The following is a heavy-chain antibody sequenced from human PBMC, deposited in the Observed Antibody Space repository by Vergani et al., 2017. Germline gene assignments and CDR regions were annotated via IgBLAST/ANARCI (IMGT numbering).Heavy chain of an antibody. CDR2: INHSGST. CDR1: GGSFSGYY. V-gene: IGHV4-34*01. CDR3: ARCLNNIIWQQLALDFDY. D-gene: IGHD6-13*01. J-gene: IGHJ4*02. Sequence: QVQLQQWGAGLLKPSETLSLTCAVYGGSFSGYYWSWIRQPPGKGLEWIGEINHSGSTNYNPSLKSRVTISVDTSKNQFSLKLSSVTAADTAVYYCARCLNNIIWQQLALDFDYWGQGTLVTVSS.